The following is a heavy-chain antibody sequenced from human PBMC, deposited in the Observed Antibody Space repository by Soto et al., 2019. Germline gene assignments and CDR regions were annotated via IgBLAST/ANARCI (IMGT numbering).Heavy chain of an antibody. J-gene: IGHJ4*02. CDR1: GGSISSGGYY. CDR3: ASIITMVRGVITPFDY. Sequence: SETLSLTCTVSGGSISSGGYYWSWIRQHPGKGLEWIGSIYYSGSTYYNASLKSRVTISVDTSKNQFSLKLSSVTAADTAVYYCASIITMVRGVITPFDYWGQGTLVTVSS. V-gene: IGHV4-39*01. D-gene: IGHD3-10*01. CDR2: IYYSGST.